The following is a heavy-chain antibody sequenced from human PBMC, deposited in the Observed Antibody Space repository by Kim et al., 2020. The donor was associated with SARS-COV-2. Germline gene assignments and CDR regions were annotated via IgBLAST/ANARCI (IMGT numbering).Heavy chain of an antibody. Sequence: GGSLRLSCAASGFTFSSYGMHWVRQAPGKGLEWVAVISYDGSNKYYADSVKGRFTISRDNSKNTLYLQMNSLRAEDTAVYYCAKDLGYYYGFFAYWGQGTLVTVSS. CDR1: GFTFSSYG. CDR2: ISYDGSNK. J-gene: IGHJ4*02. CDR3: AKDLGYYYGFFAY. D-gene: IGHD3-10*01. V-gene: IGHV3-30*18.